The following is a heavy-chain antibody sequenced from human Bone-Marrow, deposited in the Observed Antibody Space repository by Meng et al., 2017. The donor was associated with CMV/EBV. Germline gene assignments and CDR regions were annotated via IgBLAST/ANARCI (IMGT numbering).Heavy chain of an antibody. CDR3: ATRMGTGYTSD. Sequence: GGSLRLSCAASGFMFSGYGMNWVRQAPGKGLEWVSMISSSSRYIYYADSVKGRFTISRDNAENSLYLQMNNLRVDDTAVYYCATRMGTGYTSDWGQGTLVTVSS. CDR2: ISSSSRYI. J-gene: IGHJ4*02. D-gene: IGHD6-19*01. V-gene: IGHV3-21*01. CDR1: GFMFSGYG.